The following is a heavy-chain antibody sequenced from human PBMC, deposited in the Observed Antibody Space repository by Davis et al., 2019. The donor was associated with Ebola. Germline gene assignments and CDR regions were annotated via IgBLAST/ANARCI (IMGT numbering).Heavy chain of an antibody. CDR2: INPSNEDT. J-gene: IGHJ6*02. V-gene: IGHV1-46*01. CDR1: GYTFTHYY. D-gene: IGHD2-15*01. Sequence: AASVKVSCKASGYTFTHYYIHWVRQAPGQGLEWMGVINPSNEDTSYAQRFQGRVTITRDTSTSTVYMEVRSLRSDDTAIYHCARGVAATPSDRYYYYGMDVWGQGITVTVSS. CDR3: ARGVAATPSDRYYYYGMDV.